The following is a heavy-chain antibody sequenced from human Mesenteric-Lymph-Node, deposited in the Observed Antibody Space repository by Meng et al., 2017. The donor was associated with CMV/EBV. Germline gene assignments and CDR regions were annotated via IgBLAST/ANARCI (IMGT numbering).Heavy chain of an antibody. CDR1: GFTFSRYS. D-gene: IGHD1-14*01. J-gene: IGHJ6*02. CDR2: ISYDASNR. Sequence: GGSLRLSCAASGFTFSRYSMHWVRQAPGKGLEWVSFISYDASNRHYADSVKGRFTISRDNSKNTLFLQMNNLRSEDTAVYYCARADSGVIGIWHYYNMDVWGQGTTVTVSS. CDR3: ARADSGVIGIWHYYNMDV. V-gene: IGHV3-30*04.